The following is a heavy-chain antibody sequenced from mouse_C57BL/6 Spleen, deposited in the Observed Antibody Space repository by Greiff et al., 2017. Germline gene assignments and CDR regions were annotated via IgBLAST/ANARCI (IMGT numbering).Heavy chain of an antibody. Sequence: EVQRVESGPGLAKPSQTLSLSCSVTGYSITSDYWNWIRKFPGHKLEYMGYISYSGSTYYNPSLKSRISITLDTSNNQYYLQFSSVTTEDTATYYCARSATVVAHFDYWGQGTPLTVS. D-gene: IGHD1-1*01. CDR1: GYSITSDY. V-gene: IGHV3-8*01. CDR3: ARSATVVAHFDY. CDR2: ISYSGST. J-gene: IGHJ2*01.